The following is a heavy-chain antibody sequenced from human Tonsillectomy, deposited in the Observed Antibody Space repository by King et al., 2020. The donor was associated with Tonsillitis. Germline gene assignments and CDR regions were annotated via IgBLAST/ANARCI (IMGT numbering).Heavy chain of an antibody. D-gene: IGHD3-9*01. J-gene: IGHJ4*02. CDR2: IYYSGST. V-gene: IGHV4-39*01. CDR1: GGSISSSSYY. CDR3: ARHGGDYDILTGYYIFDY. Sequence: QLQESGPGLVKPSETLSLTCTVSGGSISSSSYYWGWIRQPPGKGLEWIGSIYYSGSTYYNPSLKSRFTISVDTSKNQFSLKLSSVTAADTAVYYCARHGGDYDILTGYYIFDYWGQGTLVAVSS.